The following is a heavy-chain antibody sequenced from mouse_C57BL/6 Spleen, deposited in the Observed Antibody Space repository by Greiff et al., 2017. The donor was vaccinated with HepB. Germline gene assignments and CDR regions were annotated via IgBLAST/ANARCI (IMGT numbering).Heavy chain of an antibody. V-gene: IGHV7-4*01. D-gene: IGHD1-1*01. J-gene: IGHJ3*01. CDR1: GFVFIAYS. CDR3: VKAVSSGSSYTWFAY. CDR2: IRNKVNGYTT. Sequence: EVKLVDSGGGLVQPGSSLRLSCAASGFVFIAYSMSWVRQPPGKAPEWLAMIRNKVNGYTTEYTASVKGRFTISRDNSQNILYLQMNTLRAEDSATYCCVKAVSSGSSYTWFAYWGQGTLVTVSA.